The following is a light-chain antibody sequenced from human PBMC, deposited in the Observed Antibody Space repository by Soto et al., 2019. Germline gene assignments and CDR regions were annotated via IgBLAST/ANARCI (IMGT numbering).Light chain of an antibody. CDR1: SGHRTYA. V-gene: IGLV4-69*01. J-gene: IGLJ3*02. Sequence: QPVLTQSPSASATLGASVKLTCTLSSGHRTYAITWHQQQPEKGPRYLMKLNSDGSHTKGDGIPDRFTGSSSGAERYLTISSLQSDDEADYYCQTWGTGILVFGGGTKLTVL. CDR2: LNSDGSH. CDR3: QTWGTGILV.